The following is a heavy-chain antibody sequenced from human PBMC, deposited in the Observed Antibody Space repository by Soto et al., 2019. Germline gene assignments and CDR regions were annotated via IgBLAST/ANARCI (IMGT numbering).Heavy chain of an antibody. CDR2: TNQDGSVK. V-gene: IGHV3-7*01. Sequence: GGSLRLSCAASGFMFSSYWMHWVRQVPGKGLEWVANTNQDGSVKYYVDSVRGRFTISRDNVKNSLYLQMNSLRAEDTAVYYCARRYMDVWGKGTTVTVSS. J-gene: IGHJ6*03. CDR3: ARRYMDV. CDR1: GFMFSSYW.